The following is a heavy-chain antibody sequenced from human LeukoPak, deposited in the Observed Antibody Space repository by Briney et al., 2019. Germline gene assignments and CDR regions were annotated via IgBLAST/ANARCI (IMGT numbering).Heavy chain of an antibody. V-gene: IGHV4-39*01. J-gene: IGHJ4*02. CDR1: GGSISSSSYY. D-gene: IGHD2-2*01. CDR2: IYYSGST. Sequence: PSETLSLTCTVSGGSISSSSYYWGWIRQPPGKGLEWIGSIYYSGSTYYNPSLKSRVTISVDTSKNQFSLKLSSVTAADTAVYYCARRPDIVVVPAVGFDYWGQGTLVTVSS. CDR3: ARRPDIVVVPAVGFDY.